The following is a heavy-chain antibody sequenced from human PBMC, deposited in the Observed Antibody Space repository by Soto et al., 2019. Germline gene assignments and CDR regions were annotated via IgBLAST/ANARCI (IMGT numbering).Heavy chain of an antibody. D-gene: IGHD3-16*01. Sequence: VSGPTLVNPTQTLTLTCTFSGFSLSTSGVGVGWNRQPPGKALEWLALIYWNDDKRYSPSLKSRLTITKDTSKNQVFLTMTNMDPVDTATYYCAHGQARFAWGSYPTPHFDYWGQGTLVTVSS. CDR1: GFSLSTSGVG. CDR2: IYWNDDK. CDR3: AHGQARFAWGSYPTPHFDY. J-gene: IGHJ4*02. V-gene: IGHV2-5*01.